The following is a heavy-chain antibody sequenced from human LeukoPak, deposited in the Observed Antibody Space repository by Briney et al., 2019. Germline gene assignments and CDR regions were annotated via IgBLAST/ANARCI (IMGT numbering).Heavy chain of an antibody. CDR2: ITGGGDST. CDR1: GSAFSSYG. D-gene: IGHD2-15*01. J-gene: IGHJ4*02. CDR3: ARGSTGGGY. V-gene: IGHV3-23*01. Sequence: HGRPRRLSVRASGSAFSSYGVTGGGRAPGKALDGGSAITGGGDSTYSADSVKGRFTVSRDNSKNTLYLQMNSLRVEDTAVYYCARGSTGGGYWGQGTLVTVSS.